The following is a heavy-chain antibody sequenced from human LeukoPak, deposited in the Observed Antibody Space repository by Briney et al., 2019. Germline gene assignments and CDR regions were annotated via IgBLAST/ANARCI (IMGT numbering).Heavy chain of an antibody. Sequence: SETLSLTCTVSGGSISSYYCSWIRQPPGKGLEWSGYIYYSGSTNYNPSLKSRVTISVDTSKNQFSLKMSSVTAADTAVYYCARSRGVRMFDYWGQGTLVTVSS. D-gene: IGHD3-10*01. CDR1: GGSISSYY. V-gene: IGHV4-59*08. CDR2: IYYSGST. J-gene: IGHJ4*02. CDR3: ARSRGVRMFDY.